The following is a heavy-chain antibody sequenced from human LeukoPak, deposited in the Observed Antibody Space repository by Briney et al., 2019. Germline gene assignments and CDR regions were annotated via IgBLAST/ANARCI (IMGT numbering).Heavy chain of an antibody. CDR1: GYTFTSYG. J-gene: IGHJ4*02. Sequence: VASVKVSCKASGYTFTSYGISWVRQAPGQGLEWMGWISAYNGNTNYAQKLQGRVTMTTDTSTSTAYMELRSLRSDDTAVYYCARDPPRGQWLVPNFDYWGQGTLVTVSS. D-gene: IGHD6-19*01. CDR3: ARDPPRGQWLVPNFDY. V-gene: IGHV1-18*01. CDR2: ISAYNGNT.